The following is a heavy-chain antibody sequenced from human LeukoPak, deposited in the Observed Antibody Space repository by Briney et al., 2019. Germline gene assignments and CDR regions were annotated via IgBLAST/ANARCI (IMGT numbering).Heavy chain of an antibody. Sequence: GGSLRLSCAVSGFTFSSCWMHWVRQGPGKGLAWVSRITSDGSATDYADSVKGRFTISRDNAKNTLYLHMDSLRAEDTAVYYCARDASPGYFDIWGRGTLVTVSS. CDR1: GFTFSSCW. CDR3: ARDASPGYFDI. V-gene: IGHV3-74*01. D-gene: IGHD2-15*01. CDR2: ITSDGSAT. J-gene: IGHJ2*01.